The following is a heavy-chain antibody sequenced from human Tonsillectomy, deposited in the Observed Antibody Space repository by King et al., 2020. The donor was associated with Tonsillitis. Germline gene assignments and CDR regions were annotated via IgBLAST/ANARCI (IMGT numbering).Heavy chain of an antibody. CDR1: GFTFSYYY. CDR3: AREVDVDTALVDAFDI. CDR2: ISSSSSSYT. Sequence: VQLVESGGGLVKPGGSLRLSCAASGFTFSYYYISWMRQAPGKGLDGVSYISSSSSSYTNYADSVKGRFTISRDNAQNSLYLQMNSLGAEETAVYYCAREVDVDTALVDAFDIWGQGTMVTVSS. V-gene: IGHV3-11*05. J-gene: IGHJ3*02. D-gene: IGHD5-18*01.